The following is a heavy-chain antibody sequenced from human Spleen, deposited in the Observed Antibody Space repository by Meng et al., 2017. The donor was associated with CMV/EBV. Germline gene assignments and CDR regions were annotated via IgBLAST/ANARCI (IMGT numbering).Heavy chain of an antibody. CDR2: MYYTGTT. CDR1: GGSISSGGYY. V-gene: IGHV4-39*07. CDR3: GSVKRLGIDH. Sequence: QVQLQESGPGLLKPSQTLSLTCTVSGGSISSGGYYWSWIRQHPGKGLEWIGTMYYTGTTYYNPSLKSRVTISLNTSKNQFSLKLTSLTAADTAMYYCGSVKRLGIDHWGQGTLVTVSS. D-gene: IGHD1-1*01. J-gene: IGHJ4*02.